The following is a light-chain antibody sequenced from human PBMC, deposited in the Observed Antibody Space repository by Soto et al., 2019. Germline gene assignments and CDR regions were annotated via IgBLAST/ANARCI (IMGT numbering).Light chain of an antibody. V-gene: IGKV2-28*01. CDR1: QSLLYTNAYNY. J-gene: IGKJ5*01. CDR2: LGS. CDR3: MQSLQDVT. Sequence: IVMIQSPLSLPVTPGEAASISCRPSQSLLYTNAYNYLDWYLQKPGQSPQLLIYLGSNRAPGVPDRFSGSGSGTDFKLKISRVEAEDVGVYYCMQSLQDVTFGQGTRLEIQ.